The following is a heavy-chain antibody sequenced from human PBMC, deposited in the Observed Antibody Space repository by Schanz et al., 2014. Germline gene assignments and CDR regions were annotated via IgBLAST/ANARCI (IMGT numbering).Heavy chain of an antibody. CDR3: ARDRGYCSGGSCLTFDY. Sequence: QVQLLQFGGGVVQPGRSLRLSCAASGFTFSSYAMHWVRQAPGKGLEWVAAMSYDGSIKYYGDSVKGRFTISRDNSKNTLYLHMNTLRAEDTAVYYCARDRGYCSGGSCLTFDYWGQGTLVTVSS. V-gene: IGHV3-30*03. D-gene: IGHD2-15*01. J-gene: IGHJ4*02. CDR2: MSYDGSIK. CDR1: GFTFSSYA.